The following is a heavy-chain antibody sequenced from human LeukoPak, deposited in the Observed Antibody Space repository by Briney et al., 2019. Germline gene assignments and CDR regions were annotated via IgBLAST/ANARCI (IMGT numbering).Heavy chain of an antibody. CDR2: IYYSGST. D-gene: IGHD3-10*01. J-gene: IGHJ4*02. Sequence: PSETLSLTCTVSGGSISSGGYYWSWIRQHPGKGLEWIGYIYYSGSTYYNPSLKSRVTISVDTSKNQFSLKLSSVTAADTAVYYCARDSRGVNDYWGQGTLVTVSS. CDR3: ARDSRGVNDY. V-gene: IGHV4-31*03. CDR1: GGSISSGGYY.